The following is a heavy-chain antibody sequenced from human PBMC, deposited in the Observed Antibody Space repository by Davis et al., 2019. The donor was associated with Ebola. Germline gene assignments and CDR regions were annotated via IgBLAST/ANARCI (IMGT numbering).Heavy chain of an antibody. CDR1: GGAFSSYI. CDR3: ARAQFPTTSDH. V-gene: IGHV1-69*13. J-gene: IGHJ4*02. Sequence: SVKVSCKASGGAFSSYIVSWVRQAPGQGLEWMGGIIPISGIPSYAQKFQGRVTISADDSTRTVYMELTSLRSEDTAVYYCARAQFPTTSDHWGQGTLVTVSS. D-gene: IGHD1-1*01. CDR2: IIPISGIP.